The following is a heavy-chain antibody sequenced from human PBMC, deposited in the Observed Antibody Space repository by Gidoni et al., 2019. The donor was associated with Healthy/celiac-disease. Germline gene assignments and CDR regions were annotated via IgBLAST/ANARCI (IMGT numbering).Heavy chain of an antibody. CDR3: ARGPSAYDLGPFYYFDY. D-gene: IGHD5-12*01. J-gene: IGHJ4*02. CDR2: INHSGST. CDR1: GGSFSGYY. Sequence: QVQLQQWGAGLLKPSETLSLTCAVYGGSFSGYYWSWIRQPPGTGLEWIGEINHSGSTNYNPSLKSRVTISVDTSKNQFSLKLSSVTAADTAVYYCARGPSAYDLGPFYYFDYWGQGTLVTVSS. V-gene: IGHV4-34*01.